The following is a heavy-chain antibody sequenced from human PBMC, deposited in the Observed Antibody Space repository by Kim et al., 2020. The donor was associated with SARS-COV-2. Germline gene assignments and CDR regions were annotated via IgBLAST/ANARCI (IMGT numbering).Heavy chain of an antibody. Sequence: GGSLRLSCAASGFTFSSYAMTWVRQAPGKGLEWVSTISGTGGSTYYADSVKGRFTISRDNSKNALYLQMSSLRAEDTAVYYCAILQLATKFDYWGQGTLVTVSS. CDR2: ISGTGGST. J-gene: IGHJ4*02. CDR3: AILQLATKFDY. CDR1: GFTFSSYA. D-gene: IGHD5-12*01. V-gene: IGHV3-23*01.